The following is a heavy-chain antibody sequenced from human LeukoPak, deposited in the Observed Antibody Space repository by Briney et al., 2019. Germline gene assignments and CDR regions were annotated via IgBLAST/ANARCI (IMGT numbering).Heavy chain of an antibody. Sequence: GGSLRLSCAASGFTFIRYAMSWPREAPGKGLEWVSAISGSGGSTYYADSVKGRFTISRDNSKNTLYLQMNSLRAEDTAVYYCAKVIATTDYWGQGTLVTVSS. V-gene: IGHV3-23*01. D-gene: IGHD3-22*01. J-gene: IGHJ4*02. CDR2: ISGSGGST. CDR1: GFTFIRYA. CDR3: AKVIATTDY.